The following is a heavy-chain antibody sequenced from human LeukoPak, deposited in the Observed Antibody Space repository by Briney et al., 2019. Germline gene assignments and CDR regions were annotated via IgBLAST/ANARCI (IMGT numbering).Heavy chain of an antibody. D-gene: IGHD3-16*02. V-gene: IGHV1-2*06. CDR2: INPNSGGT. Sequence: ASVKVSCKASGYTFTGYYMHWVRQAPGQGLEWMGRINPNSGGTNYAQKFQGRVTMTRDTSISTAYMELSRLRSDDTAVYYCARSLKELTFGGVIVDPLGYWGQGTLVTVSS. CDR1: GYTFTGYY. CDR3: ARSLKELTFGGVIVDPLGY. J-gene: IGHJ4*02.